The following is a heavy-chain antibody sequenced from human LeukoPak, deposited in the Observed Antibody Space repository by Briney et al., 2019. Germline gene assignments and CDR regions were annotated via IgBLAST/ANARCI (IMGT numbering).Heavy chain of an antibody. V-gene: IGHV3-7*01. CDR2: LNEDGTVK. CDR1: VFSFTTNW. CDR3: ANVPRSTVSY. D-gene: IGHD2-15*01. J-gene: IGHJ4*02. Sequence: GGSLRLSCAASVFSFTTNWMHWVRQTPGKRLEWVAELNEDGTVKYYVDSVKGRFTISRDNAKNSLYLQMKRLRAEDTGVYFCANVPRSTVSYWGRGTLVTVSS.